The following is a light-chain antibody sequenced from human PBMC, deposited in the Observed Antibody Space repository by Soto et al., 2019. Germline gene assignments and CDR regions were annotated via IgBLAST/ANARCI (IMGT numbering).Light chain of an antibody. Sequence: IVLTQSPGTLSLSPGDSATLSCRASQSVISSYLAWYQQKPGQAPRLLIYGASSRAAGIPDRFSGSGSGTEFTLSISRLEPEDFAVYYCQQCSTSPYTFGQGTKLEIK. J-gene: IGKJ2*01. V-gene: IGKV3-20*01. CDR1: QSVISSY. CDR3: QQCSTSPYT. CDR2: GAS.